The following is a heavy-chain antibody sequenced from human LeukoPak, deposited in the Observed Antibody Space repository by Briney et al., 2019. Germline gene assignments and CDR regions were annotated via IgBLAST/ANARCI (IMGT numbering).Heavy chain of an antibody. Sequence: GGSLRLSCAASGFTVSSNYMSWVRQAPGRGLEWASVIYSGGSTYYADSVKGRFTISRDNSKNTLYLQMNSLRAEDTAVYYCARDTPRACSSTSCYGVWGQGTTVTVSS. J-gene: IGHJ6*02. CDR2: IYSGGST. V-gene: IGHV3-53*01. CDR1: GFTVSSNY. CDR3: ARDTPRACSSTSCYGV. D-gene: IGHD2-2*01.